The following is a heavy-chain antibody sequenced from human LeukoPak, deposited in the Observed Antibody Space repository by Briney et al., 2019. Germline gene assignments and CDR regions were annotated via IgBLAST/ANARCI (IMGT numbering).Heavy chain of an antibody. J-gene: IGHJ4*02. CDR1: GFTFSTYA. V-gene: IGHV3-43*02. Sequence: GGSLRLSCAASGFTFSTYALSWVRQAPGKGVEWVSLISGDGGSTYYADSVKGRFTISRDNSKNSLYLQMNSLRTEDTALYYCAKDWGAYYDSSGFYSGDFDYWGQGTLVTVSS. CDR3: AKDWGAYYDSSGFYSGDFDY. CDR2: ISGDGGST. D-gene: IGHD3-22*01.